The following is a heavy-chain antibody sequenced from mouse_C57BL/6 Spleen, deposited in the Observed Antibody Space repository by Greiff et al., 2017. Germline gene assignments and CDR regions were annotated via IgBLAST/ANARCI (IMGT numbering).Heavy chain of an antibody. Sequence: EVQLQESGPVLVKPGASVKMSCKASGYTFTDYYMNWVKQSHGKSLEWIGVINPYNGGTSYNQKFKGKATLTVDKSSSTAYMDLNSLTSEDSAVYYCARGQASAWFAYWGQGTLVTVSA. CDR2: INPYNGGT. J-gene: IGHJ3*01. CDR1: GYTFTDYY. CDR3: ARGQASAWFAY. V-gene: IGHV1-19*01. D-gene: IGHD6-1*01.